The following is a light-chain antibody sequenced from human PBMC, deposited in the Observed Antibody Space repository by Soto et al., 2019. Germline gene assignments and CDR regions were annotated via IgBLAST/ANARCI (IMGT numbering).Light chain of an antibody. CDR2: KAS. Sequence: DIQMTQSPSTLSASVGDRVAITCRASQSISSWLAWYQQKPGKAPKLLIYKASSLESGVPSRFSGSGSGTEFTLTTSSLQPDDFATYYCQQYNSYSETFGQGTKVDI. V-gene: IGKV1-5*03. J-gene: IGKJ1*01. CDR1: QSISSW. CDR3: QQYNSYSET.